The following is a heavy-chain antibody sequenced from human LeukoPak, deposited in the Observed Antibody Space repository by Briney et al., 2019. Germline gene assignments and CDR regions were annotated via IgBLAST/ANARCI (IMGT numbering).Heavy chain of an antibody. CDR1: GGSISSGDYY. CDR2: IYYSGST. Sequence: SETLSLTCTVSGGSISSGDYYWSWIRQPPGKGLEWIGYIYYSGSTYYNPSLKSRVTIPVDTSKNQFSLKLSSVTAADTAVYYCARVSGTYDAFDIWGQGTMVTVSS. V-gene: IGHV4-30-4*01. J-gene: IGHJ3*02. CDR3: ARVSGTYDAFDI. D-gene: IGHD3-3*02.